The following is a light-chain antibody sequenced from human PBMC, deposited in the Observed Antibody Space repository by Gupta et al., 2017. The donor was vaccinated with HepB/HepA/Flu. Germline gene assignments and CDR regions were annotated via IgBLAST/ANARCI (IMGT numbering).Light chain of an antibody. CDR3: QQYYSFPWT. J-gene: IGKJ1*01. CDR2: AAS. V-gene: IGKV1D-8*01. CDR1: QGISSY. Sequence: VIWMTQSPSLLSASTGDRVTISCRISQGISSYLAWYQQKPGDAPELLIYAASTLHSGLPSRFSSSGCATYFTLIIRVRPSEDLVTYCCQQYYSFPWTVGQGTKVEIK.